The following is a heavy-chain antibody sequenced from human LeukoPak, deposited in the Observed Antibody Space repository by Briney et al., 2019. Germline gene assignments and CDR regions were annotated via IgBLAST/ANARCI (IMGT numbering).Heavy chain of an antibody. J-gene: IGHJ6*02. Sequence: PGRSLRLSCAASGFTFNSYSMNWVRQAPGKGLEWVSSIESSSTYIYYADSVKGRFTVSRDNAENSLYLQMNSLRAEDTAVYYCSRVLYSSGWVFGGYCAMDVWGQGTTVTVSS. D-gene: IGHD6-19*01. CDR2: IESSSTYI. V-gene: IGHV3-21*01. CDR3: SRVLYSSGWVFGGYCAMDV. CDR1: GFTFNSYS.